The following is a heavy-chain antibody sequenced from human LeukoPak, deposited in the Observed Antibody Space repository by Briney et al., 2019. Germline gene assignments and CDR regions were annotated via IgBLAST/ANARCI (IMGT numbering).Heavy chain of an antibody. J-gene: IGHJ6*03. Sequence: PSGTLSLTCAVSGGSISSSNWWSWVRQPPGKGLEWIGEIYHSGSTNYNPSLKSRVTISVDKSKNQFSLKLSSVTAADTAVYYCAGKGRAGAYYYYYMDVWGKGTTVTVSS. V-gene: IGHV4-4*02. D-gene: IGHD3-10*01. CDR2: IYHSGST. CDR3: AGKGRAGAYYYYYMDV. CDR1: GGSISSSNW.